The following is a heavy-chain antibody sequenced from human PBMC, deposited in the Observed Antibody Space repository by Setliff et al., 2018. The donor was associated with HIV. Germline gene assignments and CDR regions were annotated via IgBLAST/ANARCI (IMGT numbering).Heavy chain of an antibody. CDR2: IDPADSDV. D-gene: IGHD2-15*01. CDR3: AREHRLCSGERCVLPDY. Sequence: GESLKISCKGSGFSFTSYWISWVRQMPGKGLEWMGRIDPADSDVRYNPSFQGQVTVSVDKSINTAYLQWSSLKASDTATYYCAREHRLCSGERCVLPDYWGQGTLVTVSS. V-gene: IGHV5-51*01. CDR1: GFSFTSYW. J-gene: IGHJ4*02.